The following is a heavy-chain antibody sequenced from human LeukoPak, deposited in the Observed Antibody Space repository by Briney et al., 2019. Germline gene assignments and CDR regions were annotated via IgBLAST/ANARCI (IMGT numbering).Heavy chain of an antibody. D-gene: IGHD3-10*01. V-gene: IGHV1-2*02. CDR1: GYTFTGYY. CDR3: ARGPPRGGSGSYYLLFDY. J-gene: IGHJ4*02. Sequence: ASVKVSCKASGYTFTGYYMHWVRQAPGQGPEWMGWINPNSGGTNYAQKFQGRVTMTRDTSISTAYMELSRLRSDDTAVYYCARGPPRGGSGSYYLLFDYWGQGTLVTVSS. CDR2: INPNSGGT.